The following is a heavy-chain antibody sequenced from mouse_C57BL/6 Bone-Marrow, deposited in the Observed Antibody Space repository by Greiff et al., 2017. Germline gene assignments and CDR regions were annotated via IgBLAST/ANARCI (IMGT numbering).Heavy chain of an antibody. CDR3: SRLVEYFEV. V-gene: IGHV14-3*01. CDR2: LDPANGKT. J-gene: IGHJ1*03. Sequence: EVQLQQSVAALVRPGASVKLSCTASGFNIQDTYMHWVKQWPEQGLEWIGRLDPANGKTEYAPKFQGKATIPADASSNTAYLQLSSLTSEYTASYSSSRLVEYFEVWGTGTTLTVSS. CDR1: GFNIQDTY.